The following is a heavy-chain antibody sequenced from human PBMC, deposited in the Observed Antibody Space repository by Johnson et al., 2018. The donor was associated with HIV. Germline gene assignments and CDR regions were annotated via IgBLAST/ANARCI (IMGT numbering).Heavy chain of an antibody. CDR2: ISHDGINK. CDR1: GFTFSNYA. D-gene: IGHD2-21*02. J-gene: IGHJ3*02. CDR3: ARGPSAYCGGDCPGGAFDI. Sequence: QVQLVESGGGVVQPGRSLRLSCAASGFTFSNYAMHWVRQAPGKGLEWVTLISHDGINKYYADSVKGRFTISRDNAKNSLYLQMNSLRAEDTAVYYCARGPSAYCGGDCPGGAFDIWGQGTMVTVSS. V-gene: IGHV3-30-3*01.